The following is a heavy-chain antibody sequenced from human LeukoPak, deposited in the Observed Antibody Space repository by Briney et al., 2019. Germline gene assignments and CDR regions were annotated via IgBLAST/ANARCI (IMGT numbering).Heavy chain of an antibody. V-gene: IGHV1-69*04. CDR3: ASLKGLYYFDY. J-gene: IGHJ4*02. CDR2: IIPILGIA. CDR1: GGTFSSYA. Sequence: SVKVSCKASGGTFSSYAISWVRQAPGQGLEWMGRIIPILGIANYAQKFQGRVTITADKSTSTAYMELSSLRSEDTAVYYCASLKGLYYFDYWGQGTLVTVSS.